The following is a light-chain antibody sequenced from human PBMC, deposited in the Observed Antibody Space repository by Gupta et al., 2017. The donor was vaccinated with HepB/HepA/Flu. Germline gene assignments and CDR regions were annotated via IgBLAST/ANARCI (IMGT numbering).Light chain of an antibody. V-gene: IGKV2-30*01. CDR2: AVS. J-gene: IGKJ3*01. CDR1: QSLLNSDGNTY. Sequence: DVVMTQSPLPLPVTLGKPAPIYCRSSQSLLNSDGNTYLNWYQQRPGQSPRRLMYAVSKRDTGVPERFSGSGSGTYFTLKISRVEAEDVGVYYCMQGTRAGLTFGPGTKVAIK. CDR3: MQGTRAGLT.